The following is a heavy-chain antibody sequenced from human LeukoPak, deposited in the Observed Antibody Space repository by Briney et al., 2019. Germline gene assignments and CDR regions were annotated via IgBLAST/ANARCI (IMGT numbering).Heavy chain of an antibody. CDR1: GFTFSSYA. J-gene: IGHJ4*02. D-gene: IGHD2-15*01. CDR2: ISGSGGST. V-gene: IGHV3-23*01. CDR3: ATVREVDIVVVVAARYYYFDY. Sequence: GGSLRLSCAASGFTFSSYAMSWVRQAPGKGLEWVSAISGSGGSTYYVDSVKGRFTVSRDHSKNTLYLQMNSLRAEDTAVYYCATVREVDIVVVVAARYYYFDYWGQGTLVTVHS.